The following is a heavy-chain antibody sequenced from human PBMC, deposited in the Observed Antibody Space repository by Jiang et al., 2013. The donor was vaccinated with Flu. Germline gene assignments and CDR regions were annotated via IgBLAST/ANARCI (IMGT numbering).Heavy chain of an antibody. CDR3: AIPLGATDYYYYGMDV. Sequence: VQLLESGGGLVQPGGSLKLSCAASGFTFSGSTMHWVRQASGKGLEWIGRIRTKANSYATAYAASVKGRFTISRDDSKNTAYLQMSSLQTEDTAVYYCAIPLGATDYYYYGMDVWGQGTTVTVSS. CDR2: IRTKANSYAT. J-gene: IGHJ6*02. V-gene: IGHV3-73*01. D-gene: IGHD1-26*01. CDR1: GFTFSGST.